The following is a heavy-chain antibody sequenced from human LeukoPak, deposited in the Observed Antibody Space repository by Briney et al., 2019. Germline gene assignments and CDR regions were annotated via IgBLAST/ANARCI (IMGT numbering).Heavy chain of an antibody. D-gene: IGHD7-27*01. J-gene: IGHJ4*02. Sequence: SQTLSLTCTVSGGSISSGGYYWSWIRQHPGKGLEWIGYIYYSGSTYYNPSLKSRVTISVDTSNNQVSLILRSVTAADTAVYFCAKEPTGAKTFDSWGQGTLVTVSS. CDR2: IYYSGST. CDR3: AKEPTGAKTFDS. CDR1: GGSISSGGYY. V-gene: IGHV4-31*03.